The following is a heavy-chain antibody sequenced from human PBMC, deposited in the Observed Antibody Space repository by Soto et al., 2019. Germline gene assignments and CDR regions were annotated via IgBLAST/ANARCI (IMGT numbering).Heavy chain of an antibody. D-gene: IGHD2-15*01. V-gene: IGHV3-48*01. CDR2: ISRGSTTM. Sequence: EVQVVESGGGLVRPGGSLRLSCVTSGFSFSSYTMHWVRQAPGRGLEWVSDISRGSTTMSYRDSVKGRFSVSRDNAKNSLYLQMNSLRAEDTAVYYCGRDREYCSGGNCYETGADYWGQGTLVTVSS. J-gene: IGHJ4*02. CDR3: GRDREYCSGGNCYETGADY. CDR1: GFSFSSYT.